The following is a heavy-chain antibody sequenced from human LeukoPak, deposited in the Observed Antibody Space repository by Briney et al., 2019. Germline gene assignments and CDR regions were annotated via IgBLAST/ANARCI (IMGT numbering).Heavy chain of an antibody. D-gene: IGHD6-19*01. Sequence: ETLSLTCTVSGGSISSYYLSWVRQAPGKGLEWVSSISSSSSYIYYADSVKGRFTISRDNAKNSLYLQMNSLRAEDTAVYYCASLAVTYYYYYGMDVWGQGTTVTVSS. CDR2: ISSSSSYI. J-gene: IGHJ6*02. CDR3: ASLAVTYYYYYGMDV. V-gene: IGHV3-21*01. CDR1: GGSISSYY.